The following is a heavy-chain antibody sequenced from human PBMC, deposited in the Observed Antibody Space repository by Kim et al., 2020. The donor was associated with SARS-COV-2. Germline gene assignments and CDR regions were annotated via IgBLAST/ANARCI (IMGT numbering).Heavy chain of an antibody. J-gene: IGHJ4*02. CDR2: IKVDGSEK. D-gene: IGHD2-15*01. CDR1: GFIFRNYW. V-gene: IGHV3-7*03. Sequence: GGSLRLSCEASGFIFRNYWMSWVRQAPRKGLEWVANIKVDGSEKYYVDSVKGRFTISRDNAKNSLYLQMDSLRAEDTAVYYCAKDTDAVFDYWGQGTLVTVSS. CDR3: AKDTDAVFDY.